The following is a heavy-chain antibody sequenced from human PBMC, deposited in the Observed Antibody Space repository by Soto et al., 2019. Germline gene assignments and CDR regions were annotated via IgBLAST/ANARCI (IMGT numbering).Heavy chain of an antibody. CDR3: ASRKSSPYFDY. V-gene: IGHV4-30-4*01. CDR1: GGSISSGDYY. D-gene: IGHD2-21*01. J-gene: IGHJ4*02. CDR2: IYYSGST. Sequence: PSETLSVNCTVSGGSISSGDYYWSWIRQPPGKGLEWIGYIYYSGSTYYNPSLKSRVTISVDTSKNQFSLKLSSVTAADTAVYYCASRKSSPYFDYWGQGTLVTVSS.